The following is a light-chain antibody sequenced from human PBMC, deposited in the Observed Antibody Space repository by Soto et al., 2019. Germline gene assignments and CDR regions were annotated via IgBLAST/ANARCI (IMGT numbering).Light chain of an antibody. V-gene: IGKV3-20*01. CDR3: QQYDSFPWT. CDR2: GAS. J-gene: IGKJ1*01. CDR1: QSVGGNH. Sequence: EIVLTQSPGTLSLSPGERATLSCRASQSVGGNHLAWYQQKPGQSPRLLIYGASGRPTGLPDRISGSGSGTDFTLTITRLEPEDFAVYHCQQYDSFPWTFGQGTRWIS.